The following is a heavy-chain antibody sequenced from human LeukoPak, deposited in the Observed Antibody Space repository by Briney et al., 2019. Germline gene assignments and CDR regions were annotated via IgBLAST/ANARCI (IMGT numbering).Heavy chain of an antibody. CDR2: IVHGGSP. Sequence: SETLSLTCAVYGGSFSAYYWSWIRQPPGKGLEWIGEIVHGGSPNYNPSLKSRVTISVDTSKNQFSLNLSSVTAADTAVYYCARGYDSSGYIYYYYYMDVWGKGTTVTVSS. J-gene: IGHJ6*03. CDR1: GGSFSAYY. D-gene: IGHD3-22*01. V-gene: IGHV4-34*01. CDR3: ARGYDSSGYIYYYYYMDV.